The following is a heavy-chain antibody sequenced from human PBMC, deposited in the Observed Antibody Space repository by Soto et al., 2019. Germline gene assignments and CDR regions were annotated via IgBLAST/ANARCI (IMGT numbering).Heavy chain of an antibody. Sequence: ASVKVSCKASGYAFTGHYMHWVRQAPGQGLEWMGWINPNSGGTNYAQKFQGRVTMTRDTSISTAYMELSRLRSDDTAVYYCARDWXDTAIQGHYYYYYGMDVWGQGTTVTVSS. CDR3: ARDWXDTAIQGHYYYYYGMDV. V-gene: IGHV1-2*02. CDR2: INPNSGGT. D-gene: IGHD5-18*01. CDR1: GYAFTGHY. J-gene: IGHJ6*02.